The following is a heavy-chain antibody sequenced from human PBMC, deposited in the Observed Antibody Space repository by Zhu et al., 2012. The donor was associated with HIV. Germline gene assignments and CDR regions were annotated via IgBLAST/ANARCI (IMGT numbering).Heavy chain of an antibody. J-gene: IGHJ4*02. CDR2: IYHSGST. D-gene: IGHD3-3*01. Sequence: QVQLQESGPGLVKPSETLSLTCAVSGYSIRSGYYWGWIRQPPGKGLEWIGSIYHSGSTYYNPSLKSRVTISVDTSKNQFSLKLSSVTAADTAVYYCATKLPPWDRSLMSEWYYFDYWGQGTLVTVSS. V-gene: IGHV4-38-2*01. CDR1: GYSIRSGYY. CDR3: ATKLPPWDRSLMSEWYYFDY.